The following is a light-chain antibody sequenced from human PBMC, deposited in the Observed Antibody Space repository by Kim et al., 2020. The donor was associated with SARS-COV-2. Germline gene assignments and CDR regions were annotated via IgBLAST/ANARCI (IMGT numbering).Light chain of an antibody. CDR2: DAT. CDR3: QQRRNWPPLT. J-gene: IGKJ4*02. Sequence: GESATLSCRASEDASCYLAWHQKNPGPATRLINYDATSRATGTPARSSGSGARTDFTLTISSQEPEYSVVYFCQQRRNWPPLTFGGGTKVDIK. V-gene: IGKV3D-11*01. CDR1: EDASCY.